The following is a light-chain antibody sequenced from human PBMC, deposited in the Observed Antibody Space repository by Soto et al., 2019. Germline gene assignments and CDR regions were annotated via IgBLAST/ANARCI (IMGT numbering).Light chain of an antibody. CDR3: QQYVSSVT. CDR2: GAS. Sequence: EIVLTQSPGSLSLSPGERATLSCRASQSVDSSFFAWYQKKPGQAPRLLIYGASKRATGLPDRFSGSGSGTYFTLTISRLEPEDFDVYSWQQYVSSVTFGQGTKVEIK. CDR1: QSVDSSF. V-gene: IGKV3-20*01. J-gene: IGKJ1*01.